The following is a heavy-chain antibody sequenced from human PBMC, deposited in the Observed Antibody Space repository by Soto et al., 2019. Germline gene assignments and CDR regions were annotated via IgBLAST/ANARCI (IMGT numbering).Heavy chain of an antibody. J-gene: IGHJ6*02. CDR2: ISDGGGT. D-gene: IGHD2-2*01. Sequence: SETLSLTCNVSGGSIYTYYWSWIRQSPGKGLEWIGYISDGGGTNYNPSLSSRLTISVDTSKKQVSLKLTSVSAADTATYFSPSNCSTSICPEDHYFGFEVWGQGTTVTVSS. CDR1: GGSIYTYY. V-gene: IGHV4-59*01. CDR3: PSNCSTSICPEDHYFGFEV.